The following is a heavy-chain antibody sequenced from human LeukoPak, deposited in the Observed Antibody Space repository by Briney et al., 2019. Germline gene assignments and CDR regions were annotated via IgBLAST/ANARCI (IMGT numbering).Heavy chain of an antibody. D-gene: IGHD3-10*01. Sequence: GGSLRLSCAASGFTFSNYGMHWVRQAPGKGLEWAAVISHDGTDKYYSDPVKGRFTISRDNSKNTLFLQMNSLRAEDTAVYYCAKGVFGPGSTSFADYWGQGTLVTVSS. CDR2: ISHDGTDK. J-gene: IGHJ4*02. CDR3: AKGVFGPGSTSFADY. CDR1: GFTFSNYG. V-gene: IGHV3-30*18.